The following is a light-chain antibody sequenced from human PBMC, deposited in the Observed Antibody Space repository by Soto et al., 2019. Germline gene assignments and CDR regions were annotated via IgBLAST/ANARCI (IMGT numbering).Light chain of an antibody. Sequence: EIVLTQSPGTLSLSPGERATLSCRASQSVSSSYLAWYQQKPGQAPRLLIYGASSRATGIPDRFSGSGSGTDFTFTIRRLEPEDFAVYYCQQYGSSRTFGQGTKLEMK. V-gene: IGKV3-20*01. J-gene: IGKJ1*01. CDR1: QSVSSSY. CDR3: QQYGSSRT. CDR2: GAS.